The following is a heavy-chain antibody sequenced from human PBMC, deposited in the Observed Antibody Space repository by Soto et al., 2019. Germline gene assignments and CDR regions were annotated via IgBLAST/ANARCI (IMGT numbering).Heavy chain of an antibody. Sequence: SSETLGLTCGVSSGSISSSIHTWGWIRQPPGKGLEWIANIYYSGTAYYNPSLNSRVTVSVDTSKNQFSLKLSSVTAAATAVYYCARDNGLTDLWGQGTLVTVSS. CDR2: IYYSGTA. D-gene: IGHD2-8*01. V-gene: IGHV4-39*07. J-gene: IGHJ4*02. CDR3: ARDNGLTDL. CDR1: SGSISSSIHT.